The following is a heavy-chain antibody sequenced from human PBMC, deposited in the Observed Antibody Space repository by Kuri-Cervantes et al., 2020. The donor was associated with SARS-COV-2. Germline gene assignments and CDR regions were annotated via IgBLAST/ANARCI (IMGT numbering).Heavy chain of an antibody. V-gene: IGHV3-23*01. CDR1: GFTFSNYA. J-gene: IGHJ4*02. Sequence: GESLKISCAAPGFTFSNYAVSWVRQAPGKGLEWVSLISGSGGSTYYADSVKGRFTISRDNSKNTLYLQMNSLRAEDTAVYYCAKDLGHYGSGSDAFGYWGQGTLVTVSS. CDR3: AKDLGHYGSGSDAFGY. D-gene: IGHD3-10*01. CDR2: ISGSGGST.